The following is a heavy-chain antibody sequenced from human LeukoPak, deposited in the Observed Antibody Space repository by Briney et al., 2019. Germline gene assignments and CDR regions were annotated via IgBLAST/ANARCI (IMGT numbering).Heavy chain of an antibody. CDR2: IIPIFGTA. CDR3: ARSNAYYYDSSGYRSFDY. D-gene: IGHD3-22*01. CDR1: GGTFSSYA. J-gene: IGHJ4*02. V-gene: IGHV1-69*05. Sequence: SVKVSXKASGGTFSSYAISWVRQAPGQGLEWMGRIIPIFGTANYAQKFQGRVTITTDESTSTAYMELSSLRSEDTAVYYCARSNAYYYDSSGYRSFDYWGQGTLVTVSS.